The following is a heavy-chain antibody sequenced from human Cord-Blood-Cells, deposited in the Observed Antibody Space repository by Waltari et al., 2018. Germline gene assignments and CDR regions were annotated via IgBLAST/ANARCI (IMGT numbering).Heavy chain of an antibody. J-gene: IGHJ4*02. CDR3: ARELTGGNNFDY. D-gene: IGHD7-27*01. CDR1: GGSFSGYY. CDR2: INHSGTT. Sequence: QVQLQQWGAGLLKPSETLSLTCAVYGGSFSGYYWSWIRQPPGKGLEWIGEINHSGTTNYIPSLKSRVTISVDTSKNQFSRKLSSVTAADTAVYYCARELTGGNNFDYWGQGTLVTVSS. V-gene: IGHV4-34*01.